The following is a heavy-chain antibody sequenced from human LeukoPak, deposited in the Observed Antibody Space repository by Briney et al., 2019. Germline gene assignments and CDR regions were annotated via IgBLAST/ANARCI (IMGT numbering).Heavy chain of an antibody. CDR2: IRYDGSNK. CDR1: GFTVSGNY. CDR3: ARDDLGFDY. Sequence: PGGSLRLSCTASGFTVSGNYMNWVRQAPGKGLEWVAFIRYDGSNKYYADSVKGRFTISRDNSKNTLYLQMNSLRAEDTAVYYCARDDLGFDYWGQGTLVTVSS. J-gene: IGHJ4*02. V-gene: IGHV3-30*02.